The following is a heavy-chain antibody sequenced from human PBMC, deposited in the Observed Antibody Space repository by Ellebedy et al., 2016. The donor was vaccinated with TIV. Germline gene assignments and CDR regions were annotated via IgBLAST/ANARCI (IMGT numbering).Heavy chain of an antibody. CDR2: ISTGLTT. CDR3: ATETFNDVDLKIWGVFDM. D-gene: IGHD1-1*01. J-gene: IGHJ3*02. CDR1: AFTIGSNY. Sequence: GESLKISCAASAFTIGSNYMSWVRQAPGKGLEWVSVISTGLTTYYADSVKGRFTISRDNSKNTLHLEIHSLRVEDTAVYSCATETFNDVDLKIWGVFDMWGQGTMVTVSS. V-gene: IGHV3-66*01.